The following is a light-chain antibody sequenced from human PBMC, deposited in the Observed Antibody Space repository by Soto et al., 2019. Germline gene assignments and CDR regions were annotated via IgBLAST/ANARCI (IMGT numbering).Light chain of an antibody. Sequence: QSVLTQPASVSGSPGQSITISCTVISSDGNSVSWYQQHPGKAPKLIIYEVTNRPSGVSNRFSGSKSDYTASLTISGLQAEDEADYYCSSYTAASTLDVVFGGGTKVTVL. V-gene: IGLV2-14*01. J-gene: IGLJ2*01. CDR2: EVT. CDR3: SSYTAASTLDVV. CDR1: SSDGNS.